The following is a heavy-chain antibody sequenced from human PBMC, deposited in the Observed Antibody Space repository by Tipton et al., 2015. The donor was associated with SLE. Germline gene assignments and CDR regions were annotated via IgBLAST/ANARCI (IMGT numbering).Heavy chain of an antibody. J-gene: IGHJ4*02. CDR3: ARHFGRSIEFDY. CDR2: IYYSGST. D-gene: IGHD3/OR15-3a*01. Sequence: LRLSCIVSGGSISSYYWSWIRQPPGEGLEWIGYIYYSGSTNYNPSLKSRVTISVDTSKNQFSLKLNSVTAADTAVYYCARHFGRSIEFDYWGQGTLVTVSS. CDR1: GGSISSYY. V-gene: IGHV4-59*01.